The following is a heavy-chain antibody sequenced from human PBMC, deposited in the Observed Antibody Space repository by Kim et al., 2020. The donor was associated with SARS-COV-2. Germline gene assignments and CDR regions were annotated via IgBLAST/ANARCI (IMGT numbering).Heavy chain of an antibody. CDR2: INSDGSST. D-gene: IGHD3-10*01. J-gene: IGHJ3*02. Sequence: GGSLRLSCAASGFTFSSYWMHWVRQAPGKGLVWVSRINSDGSSTSYADSVKGRFTISRDNAKNTLYLQMNSLRAEDTAVYYCARYYVRGVISNAFDIWGQGTMVTVSS. V-gene: IGHV3-74*01. CDR3: ARYYVRGVISNAFDI. CDR1: GFTFSSYW.